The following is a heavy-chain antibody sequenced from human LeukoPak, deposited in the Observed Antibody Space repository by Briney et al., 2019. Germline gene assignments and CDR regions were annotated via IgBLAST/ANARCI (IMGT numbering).Heavy chain of an antibody. V-gene: IGHV3-30*03. J-gene: IGHJ4*02. CDR1: GFTFSNHD. Sequence: GRSLRLSCAASGFTFSNHDMHWVRQAPGKGLEWVAVISYDGSNKYSADSVKGRFTISRDNAYNSLYLQMDSLSADDTAVYYCARSDSGSGSYFDYWGQGTLVTVSS. CDR2: ISYDGSNK. D-gene: IGHD3-10*01. CDR3: ARSDSGSGSYFDY.